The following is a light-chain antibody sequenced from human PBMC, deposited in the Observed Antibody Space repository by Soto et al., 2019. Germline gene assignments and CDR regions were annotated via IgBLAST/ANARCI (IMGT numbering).Light chain of an antibody. CDR2: GAS. V-gene: IGKV3-20*01. J-gene: IGKJ5*01. CDR1: QSVSSN. Sequence: EIVLTQSPATLSLSPGERATLSCRASQSVSSNLAWYQQKPGQAPRLLIYGASRRATGIPDRFSGSGSGTDFTLTISRLEPEDFAVYYCQQYGTSLPTFGQGTRLEIK. CDR3: QQYGTSLPT.